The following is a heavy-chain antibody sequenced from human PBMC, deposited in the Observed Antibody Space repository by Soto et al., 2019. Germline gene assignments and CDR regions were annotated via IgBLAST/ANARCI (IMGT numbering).Heavy chain of an antibody. CDR1: GYSFTSYW. J-gene: IGHJ3*02. CDR2: IYPGDSDT. V-gene: IGHV5-51*01. CDR3: AKLYDSSSTHAFDI. D-gene: IGHD3-22*01. Sequence: GESLKISCKGSGYSFTSYWSGWVRQMPGKGLEWMGIIYPGDSDTRYSPSFQGQVTISADKSIRTAYLQWSSLKASDTAMYYCAKLYDSSSTHAFDIWGQGTMVTVSS.